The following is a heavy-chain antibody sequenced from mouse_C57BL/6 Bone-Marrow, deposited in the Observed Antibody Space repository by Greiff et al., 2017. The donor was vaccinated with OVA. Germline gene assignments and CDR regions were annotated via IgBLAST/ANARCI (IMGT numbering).Heavy chain of an antibody. D-gene: IGHD1-1*01. V-gene: IGHV14-4*01. CDR3: TRGYGSSWYFDV. J-gene: IGHJ1*03. CDR2: IDPENGDT. CDR1: GFNIKDDY. Sequence: VQLQQSGAELVRPGASVKLSCTASGFNIKDDYMHWVKQRPEQGLEWIGWIDPENGDTEYASKFKGKATITADTSSNTAYLQLSSLTSEDTAVYYCTRGYGSSWYFDVWGTGTTVTVSS.